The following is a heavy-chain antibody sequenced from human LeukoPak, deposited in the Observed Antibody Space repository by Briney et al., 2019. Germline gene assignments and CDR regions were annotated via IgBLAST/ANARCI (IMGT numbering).Heavy chain of an antibody. J-gene: IGHJ3*02. CDR3: ARHKRHGGPFDI. D-gene: IGHD1-1*01. V-gene: IGHV5-51*01. Sequence: GESLKISCKSSGYTFTSYWIGWVRQMPGKGLEWMGIIYPGDSDTRYSPSFEGHVTISADKSISAAYLQWSSLKASDTAIYYCARHKRHGGPFDIWGQGTMVTVSS. CDR2: IYPGDSDT. CDR1: GYTFTSYW.